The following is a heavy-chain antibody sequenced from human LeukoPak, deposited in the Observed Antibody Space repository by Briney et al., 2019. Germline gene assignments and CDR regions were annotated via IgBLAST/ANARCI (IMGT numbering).Heavy chain of an antibody. V-gene: IGHV4-39*07. J-gene: IGHJ2*01. CDR2: IYYSGST. CDR1: GGSISSSSYY. D-gene: IGHD1-14*01. CDR3: ARVLISHDWNQLRDWYFDL. Sequence: PSETLSLTCTVSGGSISSSSYYWGWIRQPPGKGLEWIGSIYYSGSTYYNPSLKSRVTISVDTSKNQFSLKLSSVTAADTAVYYCARVLISHDWNQLRDWYFDLWGRGTLVTVSS.